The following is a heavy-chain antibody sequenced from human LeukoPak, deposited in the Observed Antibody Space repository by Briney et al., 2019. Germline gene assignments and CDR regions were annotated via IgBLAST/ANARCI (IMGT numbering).Heavy chain of an antibody. CDR2: IDSSSSTI. D-gene: IGHD6-13*01. V-gene: IGHV3-48*01. J-gene: IGHJ6*02. Sequence: GGSLRLSCAASGFDFSTYSMHWVCRAPGRGLEWLSYIDSSSSTIYYADSVKGRFTIYRDNAKNSLYLQMNSLRAEDTAVFYCARGGARSSSYYYYGMDVWGLGTTVTVSS. CDR3: ARGGARSSSYYYYGMDV. CDR1: GFDFSTYS.